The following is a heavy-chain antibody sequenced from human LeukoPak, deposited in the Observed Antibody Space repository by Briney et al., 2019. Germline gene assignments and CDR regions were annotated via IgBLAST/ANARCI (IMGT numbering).Heavy chain of an antibody. CDR3: ARDAGGAWPFDY. V-gene: IGHV3-7*05. CDR1: GFTFSGYW. D-gene: IGHD4-17*01. Sequence: GGSLRLSCTASGFTFSGYWMSWVRQTPEKGLGWVANIKQDGRETVYVDSLEGRFTISRDNAQSSLYLQMNSLRAEDTAGYYCARDAGGAWPFDYWGQGTRVTVSS. J-gene: IGHJ4*02. CDR2: IKQDGRET.